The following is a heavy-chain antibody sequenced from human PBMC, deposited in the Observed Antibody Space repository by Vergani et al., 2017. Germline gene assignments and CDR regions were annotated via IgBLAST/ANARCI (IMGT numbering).Heavy chain of an antibody. CDR3: AKEGGGYCSGGTCYPEY. D-gene: IGHD2-15*01. CDR1: GFTFSGYG. Sequence: VQLVESGGGLVKPGGSLRLSCAASGFTFSGYGMHWVRQAPGKGLAWVAFIRYDGGNKDYADSVKGRFTISRDNSKNTLYLQMKSLRPEDTAVYYCAKEGGGYCSGGTCYPEYWGQGTLVIVSS. V-gene: IGHV3-30*02. J-gene: IGHJ4*02. CDR2: IRYDGGNK.